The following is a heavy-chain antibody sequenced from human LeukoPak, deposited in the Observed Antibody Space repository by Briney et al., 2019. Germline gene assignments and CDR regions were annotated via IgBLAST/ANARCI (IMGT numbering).Heavy chain of an antibody. V-gene: IGHV3-48*03. CDR1: GFTFRSYE. CDR3: AKAWAYGGNSGGDY. D-gene: IGHD4-23*01. J-gene: IGHJ4*02. Sequence: GGSLRLSCAASGFTFRSYEMNWGRQAPGKGLEWVSYISSSGSTIYYAEFVKGRFTISRDNAKNSLYLQMNSLRAEDTAVYYCAKAWAYGGNSGGDYWGQGTLVTVSS. CDR2: ISSSGSTI.